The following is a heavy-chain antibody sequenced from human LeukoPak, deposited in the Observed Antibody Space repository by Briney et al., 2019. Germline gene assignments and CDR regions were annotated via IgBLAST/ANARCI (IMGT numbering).Heavy chain of an antibody. CDR2: MNPNSGNT. D-gene: IGHD3-22*01. V-gene: IGHV1-8*03. CDR1: GYTFTSYD. J-gene: IGHJ4*02. CDR3: ARDRGYYYDSSGYSY. Sequence: GASVKVSCKASGYTFTSYDINWVRQATGQGLEWMGWMNPNSGNTGYAQKFQGRVTITRNTSISTAYMELSSLRSEDTAVYYCARDRGYYYDSSGYSYWGQGTLVTVSS.